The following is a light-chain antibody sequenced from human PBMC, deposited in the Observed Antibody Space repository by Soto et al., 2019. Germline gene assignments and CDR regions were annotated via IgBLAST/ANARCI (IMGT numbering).Light chain of an antibody. CDR1: QSVSSN. J-gene: IGKJ5*01. Sequence: EIVMTQSTASLSLSPGEIGTLPFRASQSVSSNLAWYQQKPGQAPKLLIYDAYNRATGITARFSGSGSGTDFTITISSLEPEDFAVYYCQHRSEWPVSVGPGTRLETK. CDR3: QHRSEWPVS. V-gene: IGKV3-11*01. CDR2: DAY.